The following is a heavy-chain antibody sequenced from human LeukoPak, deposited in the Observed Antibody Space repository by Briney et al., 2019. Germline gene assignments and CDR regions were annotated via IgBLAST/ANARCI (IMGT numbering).Heavy chain of an antibody. V-gene: IGHV1-69*13. CDR3: ARDYGDYLFHY. D-gene: IGHD4-17*01. J-gene: IGHJ4*02. CDR1: GGTFSSYA. CDR2: IIPIFATA. Sequence: SVKVSCKASGGTFSSYAINWVRQAPGQGLEWMGGIIPIFATANYAQKFQGRVTITADESTSTAYMELSSMRSEDTAMYYCARDYGDYLFHYWGQGTLVSDPS.